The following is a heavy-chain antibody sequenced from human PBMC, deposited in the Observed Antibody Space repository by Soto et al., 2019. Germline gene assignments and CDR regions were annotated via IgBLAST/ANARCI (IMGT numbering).Heavy chain of an antibody. V-gene: IGHV1-69*01. J-gene: IGHJ6*02. D-gene: IGHD6-13*01. CDR1: GGTFSSYA. Sequence: QVQLVQSGAEVKKPGSSVKVSCKASGGTFSSYAISWVRQAPGQGLEWMGGMTPIFVTANYAQKFQGRGTITADESTSTAYMELSSLRSEDTAVYYCARGVAAFRYGMDVWGQGTTVTVSS. CDR2: MTPIFVTA. CDR3: ARGVAAFRYGMDV.